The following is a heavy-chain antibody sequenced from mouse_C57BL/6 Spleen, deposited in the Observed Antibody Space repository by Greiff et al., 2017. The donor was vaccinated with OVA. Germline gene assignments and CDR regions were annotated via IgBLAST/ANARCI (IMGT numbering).Heavy chain of an antibody. CDR2: ISYDGSN. J-gene: IGHJ1*03. CDR3: ESDGYGTLLGFDV. Sequence: DVKLQESGPGLVKPSQSLSLTCSVTGYSITSGYYWNWIRQFPGNKLEWRGYISYDGSNNYNPSLKSRISITRDTAKNKFFLKLKSVTTEDTASYDCESDGYGTLLGFDVWGTGTTVTVSS. CDR1: GYSITSGYY. D-gene: IGHD1-1*01. V-gene: IGHV3-6*01.